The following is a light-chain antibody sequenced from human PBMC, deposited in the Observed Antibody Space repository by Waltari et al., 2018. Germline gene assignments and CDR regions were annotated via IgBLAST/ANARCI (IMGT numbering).Light chain of an antibody. J-gene: IGKJ1*01. CDR1: QGVTNN. CDR2: GAS. Sequence: EIVMTQSPAILSVSPGERATLSCRDSQGVTNNLAWYQQKHGQAPRLLIYGASARATRVPARFSGSGSGTDFTLTISSLQSEYFAVYFCQQYDAWPRAFGQGTRVEI. V-gene: IGKV3-15*01. CDR3: QQYDAWPRA.